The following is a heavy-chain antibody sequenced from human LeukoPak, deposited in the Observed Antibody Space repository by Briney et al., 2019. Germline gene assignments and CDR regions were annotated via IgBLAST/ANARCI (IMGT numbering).Heavy chain of an antibody. J-gene: IGHJ6*03. Sequence: ASVKVSCKASGYTFTGYYTHWVRQAPGQGLEWMGWINPNSGGTNYAQKFQGRVTMSRDTSISTAYMELSRLRSDDTAVYYCARGYSSVYYYYYYMDVWGKGTTVTVSS. CDR3: ARGYSSVYYYYYYMDV. CDR1: GYTFTGYY. V-gene: IGHV1-2*02. D-gene: IGHD6-19*01. CDR2: INPNSGGT.